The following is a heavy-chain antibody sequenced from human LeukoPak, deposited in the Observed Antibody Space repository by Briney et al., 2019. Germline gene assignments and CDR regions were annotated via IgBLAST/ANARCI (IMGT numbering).Heavy chain of an antibody. CDR2: IIPIFGTA. Sequence: SVKVSCKVSGHNLTELSLHWVRQAPGQGLEWMGGIIPIFGTANYAQKFQGRVTITTDESTSTAYMELSSLRSEDTAVYYCAKQQLEYYYMDVWGKGTTVTVSS. CDR1: GHNLTELS. D-gene: IGHD6-13*01. CDR3: AKQQLEYYYMDV. J-gene: IGHJ6*03. V-gene: IGHV1-69*05.